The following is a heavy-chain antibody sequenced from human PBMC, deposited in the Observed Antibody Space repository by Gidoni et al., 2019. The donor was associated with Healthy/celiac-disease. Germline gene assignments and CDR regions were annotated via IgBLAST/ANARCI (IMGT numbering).Heavy chain of an antibody. Sequence: EVQLVESGGGLVQPGGSLRLSCAASGFTFSSYSTTWVRQDPGKGLEWVSYSSSSSSTIYYEDTMKGRVTISRDNAKNSLYLQMNSLREEDTAVYYCARDAPWPTYYYGSGSPTFDYWGQGTLVTVSS. D-gene: IGHD3-10*01. CDR3: ARDAPWPTYYYGSGSPTFDY. J-gene: IGHJ4*02. CDR1: GFTFSSYS. V-gene: IGHV3-48*02. CDR2: SSSSSSTI.